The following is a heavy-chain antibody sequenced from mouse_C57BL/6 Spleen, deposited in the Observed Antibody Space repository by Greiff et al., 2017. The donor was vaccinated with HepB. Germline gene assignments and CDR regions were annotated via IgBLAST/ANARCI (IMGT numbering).Heavy chain of an antibody. CDR2: ISSGSSTI. CDR3: AITGTWYFDV. Sequence: EVQGVESGGGLVKPGGSLKLSCAASGFTFSDYGMHWVRQAPEKGLEWVAYISSGSSTIYYADTVKGRFTISRDNAKNTLFLQMTSLRSEDTAMYYCAITGTWYFDVWGTGTTVTVSS. D-gene: IGHD4-1*01. CDR1: GFTFSDYG. V-gene: IGHV5-17*01. J-gene: IGHJ1*03.